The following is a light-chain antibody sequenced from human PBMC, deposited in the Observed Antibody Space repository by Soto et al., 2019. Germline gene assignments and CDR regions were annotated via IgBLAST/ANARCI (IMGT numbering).Light chain of an antibody. Sequence: QSELTQPPSASGSPGQSVTISCTGASSDVGNYNFVSWYQQHPGKAPKLMIYDVTERPSGVPDRFSGSKSGNTASLTVSGLQAEDEADYYCTSYAGSSIPVVFGGGTKLTVL. V-gene: IGLV2-8*01. CDR3: TSYAGSSIPVV. J-gene: IGLJ2*01. CDR2: DVT. CDR1: SSDVGNYNF.